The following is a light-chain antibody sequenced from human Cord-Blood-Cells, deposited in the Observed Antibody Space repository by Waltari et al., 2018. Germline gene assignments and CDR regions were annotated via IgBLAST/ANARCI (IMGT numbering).Light chain of an antibody. J-gene: IGKJ1*01. V-gene: IGKV3D-15*01. CDR1: QSVSSN. CDR3: QQYNNWPRT. CDR2: GAS. Sequence: EIVMRQSQATLSVSPGERATLSCRASQSVSSNLAWYQQKPGQAPRLLIYGASIRATGIPARFSGSGSGTEFTLTISSLQSEDFAVYYCQQYNNWPRTFGQGTKVEIK.